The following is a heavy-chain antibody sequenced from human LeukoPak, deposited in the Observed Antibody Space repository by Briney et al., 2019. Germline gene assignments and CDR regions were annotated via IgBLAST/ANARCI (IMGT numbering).Heavy chain of an antibody. D-gene: IGHD3-3*01. V-gene: IGHV4-34*01. CDR2: INHSGST. CDR1: GGSFSGYY. J-gene: IGHJ4*02. Sequence: SETLSLTCAVYGGSFSGYYWSWIRQPPGKGLEWIGEINHSGSTNYNPSLKSRVTISVDTSKNQFSLKVSSVTAADTAVYYCARGDFKSGSNWGQGTLATVSS. CDR3: ARGDFKSGSN.